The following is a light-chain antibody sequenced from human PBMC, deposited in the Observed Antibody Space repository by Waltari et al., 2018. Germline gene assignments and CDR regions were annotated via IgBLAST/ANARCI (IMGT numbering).Light chain of an antibody. J-gene: IGKJ1*01. Sequence: EIVLTQSPGTLSLSPGESATLSCRTSQSVTRALAWYQQKPGQAPRLLMYGASNRATGIPDRFSDSGSGTDFSLTISSLEPEDFAVYYCQHYLRLPVTFGQGTKVEVK. CDR2: GAS. CDR3: QHYLRLPVT. CDR1: QSVTRA. V-gene: IGKV3-20*01.